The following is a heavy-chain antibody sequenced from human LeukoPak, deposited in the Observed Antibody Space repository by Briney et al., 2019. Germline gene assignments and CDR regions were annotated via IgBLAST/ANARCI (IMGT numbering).Heavy chain of an antibody. CDR1: GFTFSSYA. J-gene: IGHJ4*02. Sequence: GSLRLSCAASGFTFSSYAMSWVRQAPGKGLEWVSAISGSGGSTYYADSVKGRFTIPRDNSKNTLYLQMNSLRAEDTAVYYCAKVLGKSSGWYYFDYWGQGTLVTVSS. CDR2: ISGSGGST. D-gene: IGHD6-19*01. CDR3: AKVLGKSSGWYYFDY. V-gene: IGHV3-23*01.